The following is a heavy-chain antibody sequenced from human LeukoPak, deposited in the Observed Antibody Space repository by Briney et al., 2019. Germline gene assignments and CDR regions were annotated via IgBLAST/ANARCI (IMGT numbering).Heavy chain of an antibody. CDR1: GYTFTSYG. V-gene: IGHV1-18*01. CDR2: ISAYNGNT. J-gene: IGHJ3*02. D-gene: IGHD6-25*01. CDR3: ARGVRRPLYSSGSEAFDI. Sequence: ASVKVSCKASGYTFTSYGISWVRQAPGQGLEWMGWISAYNGNTNYAQKLQGRVTMTTDTSTSTAYMELRSLRSDDTAVYYCARGVRRPLYSSGSEAFDIWGQGTMVTVSS.